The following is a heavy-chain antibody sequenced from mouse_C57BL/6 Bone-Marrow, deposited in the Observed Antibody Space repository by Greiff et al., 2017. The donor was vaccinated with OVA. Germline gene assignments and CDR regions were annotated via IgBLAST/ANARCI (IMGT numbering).Heavy chain of an antibody. CDR1: GFTFSSYA. Sequence: EVKLVESGGGLMKPGGSLKLSCAASGFTFSSYAMSWVRQTPEKRLAWVATISDGGSYTYYPDNVKGRFTIARDNAKNNLYLQMSHLKSEDTAMYYCARENWDPFDYWGQGTTLTVSS. J-gene: IGHJ2*01. D-gene: IGHD4-1*01. V-gene: IGHV5-4*01. CDR2: ISDGGSYT. CDR3: ARENWDPFDY.